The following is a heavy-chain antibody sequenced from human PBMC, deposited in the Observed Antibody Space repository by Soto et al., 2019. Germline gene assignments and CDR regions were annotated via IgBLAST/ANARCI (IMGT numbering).Heavy chain of an antibody. D-gene: IGHD3-22*01. V-gene: IGHV1-69*12. J-gene: IGHJ1*01. CDR2: IIPIFGTA. CDR1: GGTFSSYA. CDR3: ARSTMIVVVTTGYFQH. Sequence: QVQLVQSGAEVKKPGSSVKVSCKASGGTFSSYAISWVRQAPGQGLEWLGGIIPIFGTANYAQKFQGRVTITADDSTSTTYRELSSLLSEDTAVYYCARSTMIVVVTTGYFQHWGQGTLVTVSS.